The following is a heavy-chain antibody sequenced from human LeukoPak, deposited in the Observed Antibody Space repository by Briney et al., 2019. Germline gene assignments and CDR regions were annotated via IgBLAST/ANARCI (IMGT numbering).Heavy chain of an antibody. CDR2: MNPNSGNT. CDR3: VVVPVASWFDP. Sequence: GASVKVSCKASGYTFTSYHMHWVRQATGQGLEWMGWMNPNSGNTGYAQKFQGRVTMTRNTSISTAYMELSSLRSEDTAVYYCVVVPVASWFDPWGQGTLVTVSS. D-gene: IGHD2-2*01. CDR1: GYTFTSYH. V-gene: IGHV1-8*02. J-gene: IGHJ5*02.